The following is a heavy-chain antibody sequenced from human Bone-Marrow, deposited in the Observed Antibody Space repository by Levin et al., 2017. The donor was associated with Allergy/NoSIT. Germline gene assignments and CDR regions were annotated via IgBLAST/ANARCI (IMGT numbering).Heavy chain of an antibody. Sequence: GGSLRLSCAASGFTFSDYYMSWIRQAPGKGLEWVSYISSSGSTIYYADSVKGRFTISRDNAKNSLYLQMNSLRAEDTAVYYCAGGITGTSSYYYYGMDVWGQGTTVTVSS. V-gene: IGHV3-11*01. CDR2: ISSSGSTI. J-gene: IGHJ6*02. CDR3: AGGITGTSSYYYYGMDV. D-gene: IGHD1-7*01. CDR1: GFTFSDYY.